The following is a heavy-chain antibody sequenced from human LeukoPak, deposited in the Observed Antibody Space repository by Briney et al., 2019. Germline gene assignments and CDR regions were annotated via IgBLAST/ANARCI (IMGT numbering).Heavy chain of an antibody. CDR2: ISYDGSEK. Sequence: GGSLRLSCAASGFTFSSYAVHWVRQAPGKGLEWVAVISYDGSEKYYADSVKGRFTISRDNAKNSLYLQMNSLRAEDTAVYYCAKVAFYDILTGFFDYWGQGTLVTVSS. D-gene: IGHD3-9*01. V-gene: IGHV3-30*04. J-gene: IGHJ4*02. CDR3: AKVAFYDILTGFFDY. CDR1: GFTFSSYA.